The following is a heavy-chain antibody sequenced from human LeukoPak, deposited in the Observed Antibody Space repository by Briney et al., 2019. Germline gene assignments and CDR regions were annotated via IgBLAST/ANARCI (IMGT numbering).Heavy chain of an antibody. CDR1: GYTFTGYY. CDR2: INPNSGGT. V-gene: IGHV1-2*02. Sequence: ASVKVSCKASGYTFTGYYMHWVRQAPGQGLEWMGWINPNSGGTNYAQKFQGRVTMTRDTSISTAYMELSRLRSDDTAVYYCAREGVVRRIAAAGTVNWFDPWGQGTLVTVSS. CDR3: AREGVVRRIAAAGTVNWFDP. D-gene: IGHD6-13*01. J-gene: IGHJ5*02.